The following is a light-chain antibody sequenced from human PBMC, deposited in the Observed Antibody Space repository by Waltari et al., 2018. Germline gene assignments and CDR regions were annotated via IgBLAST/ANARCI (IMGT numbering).Light chain of an antibody. Sequence: DIQMTQTRSHRPASVADRGTSTCRASQGISNYLAWYQQKPGKVPKLLIYAASTLQSGVPSRFSGSGSGTDFTLTISSLQPEDVATYYCQKYNSAPLTFGPGTKVDIK. CDR1: QGISNY. V-gene: IGKV1-27*01. CDR2: AAS. CDR3: QKYNSAPLT. J-gene: IGKJ3*01.